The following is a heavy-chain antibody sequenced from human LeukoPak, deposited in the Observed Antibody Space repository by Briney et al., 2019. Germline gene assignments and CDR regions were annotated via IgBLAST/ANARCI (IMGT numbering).Heavy chain of an antibody. Sequence: PSETLSLTCAVYGGSVSGSDWSWLRQPPGKGLEWIGEINHSGSTNYNPSLKSRVTRSVDTSKNQISLKLSSVTAADTAVYYCARGPGSTRDYWGQGTLVTVSS. CDR3: ARGPGSTRDY. CDR2: INHSGST. D-gene: IGHD1-14*01. J-gene: IGHJ4*02. CDR1: GGSVSGSD. V-gene: IGHV4-34*01.